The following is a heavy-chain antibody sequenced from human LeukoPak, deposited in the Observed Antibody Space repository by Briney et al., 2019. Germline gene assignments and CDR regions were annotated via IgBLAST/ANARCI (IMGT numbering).Heavy chain of an antibody. CDR2: IWYDGSNQ. D-gene: IGHD2-21*02. J-gene: IGHJ4*02. CDR1: GFPFSGSG. V-gene: IGHV3-33*06. CDR3: AKDKNTPATARPQRGYFES. Sequence: GGSLRLSCAASGFPFSGSGMHWVRQAPGKGPEWVAIIWYDGSNQYYADSVKGRSTISRDNSKNTVDLQMNSLRAEDTAVYFCAKDKNTPATARPQRGYFESWGQGTLVTVSS.